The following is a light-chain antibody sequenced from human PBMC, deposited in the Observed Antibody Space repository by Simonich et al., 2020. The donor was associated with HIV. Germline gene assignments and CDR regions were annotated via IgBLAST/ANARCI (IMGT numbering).Light chain of an antibody. CDR2: YAS. Sequence: EIVMTQSPATLSVSPGERATLSCRASQNIAGNLAWYQKKPGQAPRLLIYYASTRATGVPARFSGSGFGTDFTLTISSMQSEDFAVYYCQQYNNWPSPFTFGPGTKVDLK. CDR3: QQYNNWPSPFT. V-gene: IGKV3-15*01. CDR1: QNIAGN. J-gene: IGKJ3*01.